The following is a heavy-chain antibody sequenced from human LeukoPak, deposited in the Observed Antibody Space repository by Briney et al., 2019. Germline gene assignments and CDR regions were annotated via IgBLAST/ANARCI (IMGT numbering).Heavy chain of an antibody. Sequence: ASVKVSCKASGYTFTGYYMHWVRQAPGQGLEWMGIINPSGGSTSYAQKFQGRVTMTRDASTSTVYMELSSQRSEDTAVYYCARDPPPTYCSSTSCYRSQLWRKPFDYWGQGTLVTVSS. CDR3: ARDPPPTYCSSTSCYRSQLWRKPFDY. V-gene: IGHV1-46*01. J-gene: IGHJ4*02. D-gene: IGHD2-2*02. CDR1: GYTFTGYY. CDR2: INPSGGST.